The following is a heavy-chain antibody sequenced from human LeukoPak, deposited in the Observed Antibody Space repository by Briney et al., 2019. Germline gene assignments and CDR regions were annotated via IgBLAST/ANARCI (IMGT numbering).Heavy chain of an antibody. Sequence: GGSLRLSCAASGFTFSSYAMSWVRQAPGKGLEWVSAISGSGGSTYYADSVKGRFTISRDNSKNTLYLQMNSLRVGYTAVYYCASRNYYHSSGHPLLFDYWGQGTLVTVSS. CDR1: GFTFSSYA. CDR3: ASRNYYHSSGHPLLFDY. V-gene: IGHV3-23*01. J-gene: IGHJ4*02. CDR2: ISGSGGST. D-gene: IGHD3-22*01.